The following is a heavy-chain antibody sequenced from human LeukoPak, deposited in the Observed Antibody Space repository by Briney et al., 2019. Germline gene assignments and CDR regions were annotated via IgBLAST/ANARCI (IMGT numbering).Heavy chain of an antibody. D-gene: IGHD5-18*01. J-gene: IGHJ6*03. CDR2: INHSGST. V-gene: IGHV4-34*01. CDR1: GGSFSGYY. CDR3: ARTGMDPHYYYYMDV. Sequence: SETLSLTCAVYGGSFSGYYWSWIRQPPGKGLEWIGEINHSGSTNYNPSLKSRVTISVDTSKNQFSLKLSSVTAADTAVYYCARTGMDPHYYYYMDVWGKGTTVTISS.